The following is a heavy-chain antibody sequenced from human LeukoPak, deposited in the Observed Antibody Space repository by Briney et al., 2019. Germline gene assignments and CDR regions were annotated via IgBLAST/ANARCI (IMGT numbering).Heavy chain of an antibody. CDR1: GFTVSTNY. V-gene: IGHV3-53*01. CDR3: ARVGDHFHWYLDL. D-gene: IGHD3-10*01. J-gene: IGHJ2*01. CDR2: LYSGSDT. Sequence: GGSLRLSCAASGFTVSTNYMNWVRQAPGKGLEWVSILYSGSDTYYADSVKGRFTISRDSSKNILSLQMNNPRAEDTAVYYCARVGDHFHWYLDLWGRGTLVTVSS.